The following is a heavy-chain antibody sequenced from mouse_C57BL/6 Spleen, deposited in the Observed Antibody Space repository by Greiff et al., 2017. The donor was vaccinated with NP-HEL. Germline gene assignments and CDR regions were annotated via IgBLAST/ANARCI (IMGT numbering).Heavy chain of an antibody. J-gene: IGHJ3*01. CDR2: IYPGSGNT. CDR1: GYSFTSYY. D-gene: IGHD2-5*01. V-gene: IGHV1-66*01. CDR3: AAYYSNPWFAY. Sequence: QVQLQQSGPELVKPGASVKISCKASGYSFTSYYIHWVKQRPGQGLEWIGWIYPGSGNTKYNEKFKGKATLTADTSSSTAYMQLSSLTSEDSAVYYCAAYYSNPWFAYWGQGTLVTVSA.